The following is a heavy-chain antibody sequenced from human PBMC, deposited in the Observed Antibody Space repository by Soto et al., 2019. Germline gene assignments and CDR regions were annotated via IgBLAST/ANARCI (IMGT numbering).Heavy chain of an antibody. CDR3: ARQCSSTSCYFYYGMDV. CDR1: RGSISFYN. Sequence: PSETLSLTCTVSRGSISFYNWSWIRQPPGRGLEWIGYIYDSGSTTYNPSLKSRVTISLDTSRKQFSLKLSSVTAADTAVYYCARQCSSTSCYFYYGMDVWGQGTTVT. D-gene: IGHD2-2*01. CDR2: IYDSGST. J-gene: IGHJ6*02. V-gene: IGHV4-59*08.